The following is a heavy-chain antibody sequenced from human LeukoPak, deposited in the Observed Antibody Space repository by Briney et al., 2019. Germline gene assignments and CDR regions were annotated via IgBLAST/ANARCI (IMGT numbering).Heavy chain of an antibody. D-gene: IGHD6-19*01. CDR2: ISAYNGNT. CDR1: GYTFTSYG. Sequence: ASVKVSCKASGYTFTSYGISWVRQAPGQGLEWMGWISAYNGNTNYAQKLQGRVTMTTDTSTCTAYMELRSLRSDDTAVYYCARDPVAGPLGGWFDPWGQGTLVTVSS. CDR3: ARDPVAGPLGGWFDP. J-gene: IGHJ5*02. V-gene: IGHV1-18*04.